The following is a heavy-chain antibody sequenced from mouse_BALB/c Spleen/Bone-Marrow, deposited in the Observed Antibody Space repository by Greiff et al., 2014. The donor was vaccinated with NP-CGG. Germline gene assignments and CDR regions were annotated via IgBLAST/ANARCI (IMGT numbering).Heavy chain of an antibody. CDR1: GFNIKDTY. V-gene: IGHV14-3*02. CDR3: ANYYYGSSLFAY. CDR2: IDPANGNT. Sequence: LVESGAELVKPGASVKLSCTASGFNIKDTYMHWVKQRPEQRLEWIGRIDPANGNTKYDPKFQGKATITADTSSNTAYLQLSSLTSEDTAVYYCANYYYGSSLFAYWGQGTLVTVSA. D-gene: IGHD1-1*01. J-gene: IGHJ3*01.